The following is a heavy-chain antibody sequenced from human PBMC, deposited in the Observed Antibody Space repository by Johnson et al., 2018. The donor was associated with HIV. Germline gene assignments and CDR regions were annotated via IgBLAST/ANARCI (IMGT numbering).Heavy chain of an antibody. CDR2: ISYDASNK. Sequence: QVQLVESGGGVVQPGRSLRLSCAASGFTFSSYAMHWVRQAPGKGLEWVAVISYDASNKYYADSVKGRFTISRDNAKNSLYLQMNSLRGEDTAVYYCARDSSTTDVAFDIWGQGTMVTVSS. J-gene: IGHJ3*02. CDR3: ARDSSTTDVAFDI. D-gene: IGHD1-14*01. CDR1: GFTFSSYA. V-gene: IGHV3-30*04.